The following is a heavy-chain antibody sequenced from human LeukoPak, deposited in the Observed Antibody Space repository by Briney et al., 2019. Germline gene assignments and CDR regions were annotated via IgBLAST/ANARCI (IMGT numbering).Heavy chain of an antibody. Sequence: PGGSLRLSCAASGFIFSSYAMNWVRQAPGKGLEWVAVISYDGNNKYYVDSVKGRFTISRDNSNNTLYLQMNSLRAEDTAVYYCARGGFYYDGSGYPCDYWGQGTLVTVSS. V-gene: IGHV3-30-3*01. CDR1: GFIFSSYA. J-gene: IGHJ4*02. D-gene: IGHD3-22*01. CDR2: ISYDGNNK. CDR3: ARGGFYYDGSGYPCDY.